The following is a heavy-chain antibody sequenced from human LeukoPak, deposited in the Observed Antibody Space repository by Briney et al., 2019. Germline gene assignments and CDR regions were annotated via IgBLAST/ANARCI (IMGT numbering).Heavy chain of an antibody. J-gene: IGHJ4*02. D-gene: IGHD3-16*02. CDR2: IYTSGGT. V-gene: IGHV4-4*09. CDR1: GDSISSYY. CDR3: ARLTRFITSPDRYYLDY. Sequence: SETLSLTCTVSGDSISSYYWSWIRQPPGKGLEWIGYIYTSGGTNYIPSLKGRVTISIDTSKNQFSLKLSSVTAADSAVYYCARLTRFITSPDRYYLDYWGQGTLVTVSS.